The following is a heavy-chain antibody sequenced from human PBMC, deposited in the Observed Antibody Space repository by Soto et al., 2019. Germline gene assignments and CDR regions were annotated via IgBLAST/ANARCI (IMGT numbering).Heavy chain of an antibody. D-gene: IGHD1-1*01. J-gene: IGHJ4*02. CDR3: AKRATGTYFEY. CDR2: ISGSGDST. Sequence: EVQLLESGGGLVQPGGSLRLSCAASGFSFSSYAMNWVRQAPGKGLEWVSFISGSGDSTYYADSVKGRFTISRDNSKNTLYLQMNSLRAEDTAVYYCAKRATGTYFEYWGQGTLVTVSS. V-gene: IGHV3-23*01. CDR1: GFSFSSYA.